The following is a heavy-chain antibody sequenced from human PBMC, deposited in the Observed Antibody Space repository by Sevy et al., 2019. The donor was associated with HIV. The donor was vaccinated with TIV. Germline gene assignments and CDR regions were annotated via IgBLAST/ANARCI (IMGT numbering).Heavy chain of an antibody. D-gene: IGHD3-16*02. CDR2: IIPIFGTA. Sequence: ASVKVSCKASGGTFSSYAISWVRQAPGQGLEWMGGIIPIFGTANYAQKFQGRVTITADESTSTAYMELSGLRSEDTAVYYCARVIMITFGGVIVNGAFDIWGQGTMVTVSS. CDR1: GGTFSSYA. CDR3: ARVIMITFGGVIVNGAFDI. J-gene: IGHJ3*02. V-gene: IGHV1-69*13.